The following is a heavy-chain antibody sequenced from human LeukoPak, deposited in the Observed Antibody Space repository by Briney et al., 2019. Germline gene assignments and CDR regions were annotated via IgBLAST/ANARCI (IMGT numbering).Heavy chain of an antibody. CDR2: IYYSGST. Sequence: PSEALSLTCTVSGGSISSYYWSRIRQPPGKGLEWIGYIYYSGSTNYNPSLKSRVTISVDTSKNQFSLKLSSVTAADTAVYYCARAYYDFWSGYPLRDYGMDVWGQGTTVTVSS. CDR1: GGSISSYY. J-gene: IGHJ6*02. D-gene: IGHD3-3*01. CDR3: ARAYYDFWSGYPLRDYGMDV. V-gene: IGHV4-59*01.